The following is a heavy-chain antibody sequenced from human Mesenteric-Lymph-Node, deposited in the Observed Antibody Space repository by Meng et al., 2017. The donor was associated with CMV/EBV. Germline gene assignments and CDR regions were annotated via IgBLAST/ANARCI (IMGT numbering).Heavy chain of an antibody. Sequence: GESLKISCAASGFIFSVHILHWVRQAPGKGLEWVAFIRYDGSNKYYADSVKGRFIISRDNSKNTVYLQMNSLRAEDTAVYYCAKVKHSYCGGDCYSEGFDAFDIWGQGTMVTVSS. J-gene: IGHJ3*02. CDR1: GFIFSVHI. D-gene: IGHD2-21*01. CDR2: IRYDGSNK. V-gene: IGHV3-30*02. CDR3: AKVKHSYCGGDCYSEGFDAFDI.